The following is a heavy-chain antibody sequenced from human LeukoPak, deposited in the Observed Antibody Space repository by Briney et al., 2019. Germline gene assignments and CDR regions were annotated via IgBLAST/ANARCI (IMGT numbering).Heavy chain of an antibody. V-gene: IGHV4-59*12. CDR2: IYYSGST. CDR3: ARDLYYYDSSGYLDAFDI. Sequence: SETLSLTCTASGGSISSYYWSWIRQPPGKGLEWIGYIYYSGSTNYNPSLKSRVTISVDTSKNQFSLKLSSVTAADTAVYYCARDLYYYDSSGYLDAFDIWGQGTMVTVSS. D-gene: IGHD3-22*01. J-gene: IGHJ3*02. CDR1: GGSISSYY.